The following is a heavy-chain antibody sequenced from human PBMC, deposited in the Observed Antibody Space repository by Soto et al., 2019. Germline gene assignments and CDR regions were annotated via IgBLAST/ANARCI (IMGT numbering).Heavy chain of an antibody. J-gene: IGHJ4*02. CDR1: GFTFSSYG. CDR2: ISYDGSNK. V-gene: IGHV3-30*18. CDR3: AKDRAVAGSKGNYFDY. Sequence: ESGGGVVQPGRSLRLSCAASGFTFSSYGMHWVRQAPGKGLEWVAVISYDGSNKYYADSVKGRFTISRDNSKNTLYLQMNSLRAEDTAVYYCAKDRAVAGSKGNYFDYWGQGTLVTVSS. D-gene: IGHD6-19*01.